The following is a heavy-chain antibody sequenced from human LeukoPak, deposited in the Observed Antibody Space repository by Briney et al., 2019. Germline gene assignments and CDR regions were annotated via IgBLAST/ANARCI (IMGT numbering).Heavy chain of an antibody. D-gene: IGHD5-18*01. Sequence: PSGTLSLTCAVSGGSISSSNWWSWVRQPPGKGLEWIGEIYHSGSTNYNPSLKSRVTISVDMSKNQFSLKLSSVTAADTAVYYCARGGDHAVDTGGYWGQGTLVTVSS. CDR3: ARGGDHAVDTGGY. CDR1: GGSISSSNW. J-gene: IGHJ4*02. V-gene: IGHV4-4*02. CDR2: IYHSGST.